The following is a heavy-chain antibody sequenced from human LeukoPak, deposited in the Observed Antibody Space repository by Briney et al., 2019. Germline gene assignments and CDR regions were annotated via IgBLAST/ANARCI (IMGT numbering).Heavy chain of an antibody. Sequence: GASVKVSCKTFGYTFTSYYMHWVRQAPGQGLEWVGWINPNPNSGGTSYAQKFQGRVTMTRDTSINTAYMELSGLRSDDTAVYFCARGSYGYDWGQGTLVTVSS. V-gene: IGHV1-2*02. CDR3: ARGSYGYD. J-gene: IGHJ4*02. CDR2: INPNPNSGGT. CDR1: GYTFTSYY. D-gene: IGHD1-26*01.